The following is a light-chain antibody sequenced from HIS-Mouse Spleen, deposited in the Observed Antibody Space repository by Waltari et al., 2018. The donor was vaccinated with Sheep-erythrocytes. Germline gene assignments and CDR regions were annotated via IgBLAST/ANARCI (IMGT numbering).Light chain of an antibody. J-gene: IGLJ2*01. V-gene: IGLV3-27*01. CDR2: KDS. CDR3: YSAADNNRV. Sequence: SYELTQPSSVSVSPGQTARITCPGDVLAKKYARWFHQKPGQAPVLVIYKDSERPSGIPERFSGSSSGTTVTLTISGAQVEDEADYYCYSAADNNRVFGGGTKLTVL. CDR1: VLAKKY.